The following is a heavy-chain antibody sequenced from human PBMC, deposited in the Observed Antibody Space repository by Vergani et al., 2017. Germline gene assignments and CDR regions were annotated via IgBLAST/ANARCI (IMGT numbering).Heavy chain of an antibody. J-gene: IGHJ4*02. CDR1: GGSLSSYY. D-gene: IGHD4-17*01. V-gene: IGHV4-59*01. Sequence: QVQLQESGPGLVKPSETLSLTCTVSGGSLSSYYWSWIRQPPGKGLEWIGYIYYSGSTNYNPSLKSRVTISVDTSKNQFSLKLSSVTAADTAVYYCARNYGDYLGGYLDYWGQGTLVTVSS. CDR2: IYYSGST. CDR3: ARNYGDYLGGYLDY.